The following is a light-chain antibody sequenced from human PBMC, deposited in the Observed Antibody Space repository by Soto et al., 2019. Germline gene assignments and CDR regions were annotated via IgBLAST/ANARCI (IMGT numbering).Light chain of an antibody. CDR3: QQYNSYSAGFT. V-gene: IGKV1-5*03. CDR2: KAS. J-gene: IGKJ4*01. Sequence: DIQMTQSPSTLSASVGDRVTITCRASQNINSWLAWYQQKPGKAPKLLIYKASSLESGVPSRFSGSGSGTEFTLTISSLQPDDFATYDCQQYNSYSAGFTFGGGTKVEIK. CDR1: QNINSW.